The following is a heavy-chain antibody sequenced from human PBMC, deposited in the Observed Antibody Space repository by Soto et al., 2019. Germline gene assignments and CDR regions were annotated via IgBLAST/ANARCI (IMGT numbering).Heavy chain of an antibody. V-gene: IGHV3-23*01. CDR2: ISVSDVFI. Sequence: EVQLLESGGDLVQPGGSLRLSCAASGFNVGAFAVNWVRQAPGKGLEWVAGISVSDVFIYYSDSVRGRFYISRDASENILCLQMNSLRVDDTALYYCTRETIAGTTGLGSWGPGTLVTVSS. CDR3: TRETIAGTTGLGS. J-gene: IGHJ4*02. D-gene: IGHD1-1*01. CDR1: GFNVGAFA.